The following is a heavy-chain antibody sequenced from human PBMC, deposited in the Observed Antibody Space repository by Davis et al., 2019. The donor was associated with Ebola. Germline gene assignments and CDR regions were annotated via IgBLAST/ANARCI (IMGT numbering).Heavy chain of an antibody. Sequence: SETLSLTCAVSGGSISSSNWWSWVRQPPGKGLEWIGEIYHSGSTNYNPSLKSRVTISVDKSKNQFSLKLSSVTAADTAVYYCARVGATEWYYYYGMDVWGQGTTVTVSS. D-gene: IGHD1-26*01. V-gene: IGHV4-4*02. CDR3: ARVGATEWYYYYGMDV. J-gene: IGHJ6*02. CDR2: IYHSGST. CDR1: GGSISSSNW.